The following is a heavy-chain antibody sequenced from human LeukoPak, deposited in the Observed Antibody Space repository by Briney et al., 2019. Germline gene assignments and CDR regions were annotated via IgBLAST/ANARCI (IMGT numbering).Heavy chain of an antibody. Sequence: GRSLRLSCAASGFSFSSYGMHWVRQAPGKGLEWVAVISYDGSNKYYADSVKGRFTISRDDAKNTLYLQMNSLRAEDTAVYYCVRELSGSRDIWGQGTMVTVSS. J-gene: IGHJ3*02. V-gene: IGHV3-30*03. D-gene: IGHD3-10*01. CDR3: VRELSGSRDI. CDR2: ISYDGSNK. CDR1: GFSFSSYG.